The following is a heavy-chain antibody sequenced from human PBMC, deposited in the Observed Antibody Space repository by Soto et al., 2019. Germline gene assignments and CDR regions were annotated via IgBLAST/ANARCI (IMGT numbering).Heavy chain of an antibody. J-gene: IGHJ4*02. V-gene: IGHV1-2*02. CDR3: APHYPDSSGYFDH. D-gene: IGHD3-22*01. Sequence: QVQLVQSGAEVKKPGASVKVSCKASGYIFTGNYMHWVRQAPVQGLEYMGWINPNNGATNYAQNFQGRVTMTCDTSISTAYMEVRRLRSDDTAVYYCAPHYPDSSGYFDHWGQGTLVTVSS. CDR2: INPNNGAT. CDR1: GYIFTGNY.